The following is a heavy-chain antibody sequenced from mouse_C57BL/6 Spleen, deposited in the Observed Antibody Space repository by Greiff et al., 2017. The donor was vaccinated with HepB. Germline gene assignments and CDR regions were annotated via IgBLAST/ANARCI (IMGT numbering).Heavy chain of an antibody. V-gene: IGHV5-4*03. J-gene: IGHJ3*01. D-gene: IGHD1-1*01. CDR2: ISDGGSYT. CDR3: ARSDGSSYVEWFAY. CDR1: GFTFSSYA. Sequence: EVKLQESGGGLVKPGGSLKLSCAASGFTFSSYAMSWVRQTPEKRLEWVATISDGGSYTYYPDNVKGRFTISRDNAKNNLYLQMSHLKSEDTAMYYCARSDGSSYVEWFAYWGQGTLVTVSA.